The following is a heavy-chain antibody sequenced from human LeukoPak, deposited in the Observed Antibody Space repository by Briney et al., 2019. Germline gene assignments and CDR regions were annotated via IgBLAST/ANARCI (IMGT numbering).Heavy chain of an antibody. CDR2: TRLDGSNK. V-gene: IGHV3-30*02. CDR3: AKAWGIAAAGSLDH. J-gene: IGHJ4*02. CDR1: GFTFRKYV. D-gene: IGHD6-13*01. Sequence: GGSLRLSCSAWGFTFRKYVMQWVRQPPGKGLEWVTFTRLDGSNKYYADSVKGRFTISRDNSKNTLYLQMNSLRAEDTAVYYCAKAWGIAAAGSLDHWGQGTLVTVSS.